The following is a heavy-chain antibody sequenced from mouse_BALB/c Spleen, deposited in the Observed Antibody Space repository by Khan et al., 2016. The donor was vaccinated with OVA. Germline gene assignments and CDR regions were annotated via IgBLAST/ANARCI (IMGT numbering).Heavy chain of an antibody. Sequence: QIQLVQSGPELKKPGETVRISCKASGYTFTDYAVNWVKQAPGKGLMWMGWINTYTGEPTYDDEFKGRFAFSLETSASTAHLQLCNLKNEDMATDVCARYRGNYLLDLWGQGTSLTVSS. V-gene: IGHV9-1*02. J-gene: IGHJ2*03. CDR1: GYTFTDYA. D-gene: IGHD2-1*01. CDR2: INTYTGEP. CDR3: ARYRGNYLLDL.